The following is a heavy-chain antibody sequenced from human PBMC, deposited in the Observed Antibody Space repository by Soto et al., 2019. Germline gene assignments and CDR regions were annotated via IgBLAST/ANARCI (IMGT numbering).Heavy chain of an antibody. J-gene: IGHJ4*02. CDR3: ASGLASGDY. D-gene: IGHD6-6*01. CDR2: VNPNGGST. V-gene: IGHV1-46*01. CDR1: GYTFTNFY. Sequence: QVQLVQSGAEVKEPGASVKISCKGSGYTFTNFYIHWVRQAPGQGLEWMGIVNPNGGSTNYAQNFKGRITISRDTYTSTVYMDLSSLRSEDTAVYYCASGLASGDYWGQGTLVTVSS.